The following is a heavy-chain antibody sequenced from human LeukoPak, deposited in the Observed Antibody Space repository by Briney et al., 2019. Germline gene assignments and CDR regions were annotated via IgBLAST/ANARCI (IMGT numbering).Heavy chain of an antibody. Sequence: PGGSXRLSCAASGITFSNAWMSWVRQAPGKGLEWGAVISYDGSNKYYADSVKGRFTISRDNSKNTLYLQMNSLRAEDTAVYYCAKAHRRTQLLVRGYFDYWGQGTLVTVSS. CDR2: ISYDGSNK. V-gene: IGHV3-30*18. D-gene: IGHD6-13*01. CDR3: AKAHRRTQLLVRGYFDY. CDR1: GITFSNAW. J-gene: IGHJ4*02.